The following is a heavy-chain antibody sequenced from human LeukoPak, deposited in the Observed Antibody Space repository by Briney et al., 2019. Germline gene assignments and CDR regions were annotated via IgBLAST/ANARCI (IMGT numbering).Heavy chain of an antibody. J-gene: IGHJ3*02. CDR2: IYYSGST. CDR1: GGSISSGSYY. CDR3: ARAGRGACVI. Sequence: SETLSLTCTVSGGSISSGSYYWSWIRQPPGKGLEWIGYIYYSGSTNYNPSLKSRVTISVDTSKNQFSLKLSSVTAADTAVYYCARAGRGACVIWGQGAMVTVSS. V-gene: IGHV4-61*01. D-gene: IGHD3-10*01.